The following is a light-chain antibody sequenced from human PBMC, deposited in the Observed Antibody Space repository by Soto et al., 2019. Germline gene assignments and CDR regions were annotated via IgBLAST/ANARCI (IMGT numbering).Light chain of an antibody. CDR2: DVS. CDR1: SSDFGGYNY. V-gene: IGLV2-14*03. CDR3: CSYTTSSTYV. Sequence: QSALTQPASVSGSPGQSIAISCTGTSSDFGGYNYVSWYQQHPGKAPKLMIYDVSNRPSGVSNRFSGSKSGNTASLTISGLQAEDEADYYCCSYTTSSTYVFGTGTKLTVL. J-gene: IGLJ1*01.